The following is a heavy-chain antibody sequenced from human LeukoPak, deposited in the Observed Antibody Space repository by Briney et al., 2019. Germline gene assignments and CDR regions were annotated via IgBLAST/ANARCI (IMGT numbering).Heavy chain of an antibody. D-gene: IGHD2-15*01. CDR3: ARRIVVVAATRFDY. Sequence: SETLSLTCTVSGGSISSSSYYWGWIRQPPGKGLEWIGSIYYSGSTYYNPSLKSRVTISVDTSKNQFSLKLSSVTAADTAVYYRARRIVVVAATRFDYWGQGTLVTVSS. J-gene: IGHJ4*02. CDR1: GGSISSSSYY. V-gene: IGHV4-39*01. CDR2: IYYSGST.